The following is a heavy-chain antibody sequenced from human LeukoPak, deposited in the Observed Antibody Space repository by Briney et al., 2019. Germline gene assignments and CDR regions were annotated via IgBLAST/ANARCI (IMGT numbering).Heavy chain of an antibody. Sequence: GGSLILSCAATGFTFSSDGMSWVRQAPGKGLEWVSALSGSGSTTYYADSVKGRFTISRDNSKNMLFLEMNSLRVEDTAVYYCAKAGYTSSWPLDYWGQGTQVTVSS. D-gene: IGHD6-13*01. CDR1: GFTFSSDG. CDR3: AKAGYTSSWPLDY. V-gene: IGHV3-23*01. J-gene: IGHJ4*02. CDR2: LSGSGSTT.